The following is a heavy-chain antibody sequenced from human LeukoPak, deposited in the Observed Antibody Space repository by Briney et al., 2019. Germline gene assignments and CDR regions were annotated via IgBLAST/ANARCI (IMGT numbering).Heavy chain of an antibody. CDR3: ARLRYYDSSGYYYLGWFDP. CDR1: GGSISSYY. CDR2: IYYSGST. V-gene: IGHV4-59*08. D-gene: IGHD3-22*01. Sequence: SETLSLTCTVSGGSISSYYWSWIRQPPGKGLDWIGYIYYSGSTNYNPSLKSRVTISVDTSKNQFSLKLSSVTAADTAVYYCARLRYYDSSGYYYLGWFDPWGQGTLVTVSS. J-gene: IGHJ5*02.